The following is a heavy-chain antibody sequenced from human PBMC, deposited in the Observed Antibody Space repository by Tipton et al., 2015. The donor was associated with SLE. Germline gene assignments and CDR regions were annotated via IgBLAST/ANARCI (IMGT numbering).Heavy chain of an antibody. Sequence: SLRLSCAASGFTFDDYGMSWVRQAPGKGLEWVSGINWNGGNTGYADSVKGRFTVSRDNAKNSLYLQMNSLRAEDTVLYYCAGVKYSSGSYYFDYWGQGTLVTVSS. D-gene: IGHD6-19*01. CDR3: AGVKYSSGSYYFDY. CDR1: GFTFDDYG. V-gene: IGHV3-20*04. CDR2: INWNGGNT. J-gene: IGHJ4*02.